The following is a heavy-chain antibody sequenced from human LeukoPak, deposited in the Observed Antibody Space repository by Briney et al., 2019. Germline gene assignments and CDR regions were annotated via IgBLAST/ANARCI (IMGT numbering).Heavy chain of an antibody. CDR2: IYSSGST. CDR1: GGSISSYY. J-gene: IGHJ4*02. D-gene: IGHD6-19*01. Sequence: SETLSLTCNVSGGSISSYYWSWIRQPAGKGLVWIGRIYSSGSTNYNPSLKSRVTMSVDTSKNQLSLNLSSVTAADTAVYYCAREYSSGRYFDYWGQGTLVSVSS. CDR3: AREYSSGRYFDY. V-gene: IGHV4-4*07.